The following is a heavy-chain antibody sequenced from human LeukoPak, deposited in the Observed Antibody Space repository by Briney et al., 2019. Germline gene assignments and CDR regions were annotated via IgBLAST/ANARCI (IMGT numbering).Heavy chain of an antibody. Sequence: ASVKVSCKASGYTFTSYGISWVRQAPGQGLEWMGWISAYNGNTNYAQKLQGRVTMTTDTSTSTAYMELRSRRSDDTAVYYCASDRVARYYYGSGSYLRVNWFDPWGQGTLVTVSS. CDR2: ISAYNGNT. J-gene: IGHJ5*02. V-gene: IGHV1-18*01. CDR1: GYTFTSYG. CDR3: ASDRVARYYYGSGSYLRVNWFDP. D-gene: IGHD3-10*01.